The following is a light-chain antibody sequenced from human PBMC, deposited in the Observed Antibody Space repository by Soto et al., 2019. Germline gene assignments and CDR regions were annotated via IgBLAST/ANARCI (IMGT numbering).Light chain of an antibody. Sequence: QSVLTQPPSVSAAPGQKVTISCSGSSANIGSNYLSWYQQLPGTAPKLVIYDSYRRPSDIPDRFSGSKSGTSATLDITGLQTGDEADYHWRAWDGSLSVVLFGGGTKLTVL. CDR3: RAWDGSLSVVL. CDR1: SANIGSNY. CDR2: DSY. V-gene: IGLV1-51*01. J-gene: IGLJ2*01.